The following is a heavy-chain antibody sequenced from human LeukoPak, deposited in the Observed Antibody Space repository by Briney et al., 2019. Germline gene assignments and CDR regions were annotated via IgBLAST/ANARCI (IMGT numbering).Heavy chain of an antibody. CDR1: GGYISSYS. V-gene: IGHV4-34*01. Sequence: SETLSLTCTVSGGYISSYSWSWIRQPPGEGLEWIGEINHSGSTNYNPSLKSRVTISVDASINQFSLKMNSVTAADTALYYCARHGYGSVGNWLDPWGQGTLVTVSS. D-gene: IGHD3-10*01. CDR3: ARHGYGSVGNWLDP. J-gene: IGHJ5*02. CDR2: INHSGST.